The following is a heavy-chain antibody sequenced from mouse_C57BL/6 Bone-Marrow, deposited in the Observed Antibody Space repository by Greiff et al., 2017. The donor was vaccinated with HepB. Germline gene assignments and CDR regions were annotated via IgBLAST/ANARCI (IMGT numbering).Heavy chain of an antibody. CDR3: ARGGGLGPFAY. J-gene: IGHJ3*01. CDR1: GFTFSSYA. V-gene: IGHV5-4*03. D-gene: IGHD4-1*01. CDR2: ISDGGSYT. Sequence: EVKLMESGGGLVKPGGSLKLSCAASGFTFSSYAMSWVRQTPEKRLEWVATISDGGSYTYYPDNVKGRFTISRDNAKNNLYLQMSHLKSEDTAMYYCARGGGLGPFAYWGQGTLVTVSA.